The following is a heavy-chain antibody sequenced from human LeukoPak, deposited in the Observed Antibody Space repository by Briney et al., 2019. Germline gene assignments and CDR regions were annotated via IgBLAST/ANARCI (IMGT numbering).Heavy chain of an antibody. V-gene: IGHV1-69*05. J-gene: IGHJ4*02. Sequence: SVKVSCKASGGTFSSYAISWVRQAPGQGLEWMGGIIPIFGTANYAQKSQGRVTITTDESTSTAYMELSSLRSEDTAVYYCARSGQQLTNPDYWGQGTLVTVSS. D-gene: IGHD6-13*01. CDR3: ARSGQQLTNPDY. CDR1: GGTFSSYA. CDR2: IIPIFGTA.